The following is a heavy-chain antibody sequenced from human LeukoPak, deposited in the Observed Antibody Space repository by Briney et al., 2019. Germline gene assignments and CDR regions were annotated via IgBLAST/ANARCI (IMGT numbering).Heavy chain of an antibody. Sequence: GRSLRLSCVVSGFTFSNYAMHWVRQAPGKGLEWVTIISYDGSGKHYADSVKGRFTISRDNSKNTLYLQMNSLRADDTAVYYCAKAITRIAVAGTPGYMDVWGKGTTVTISS. J-gene: IGHJ6*03. CDR3: AKAITRIAVAGTPGYMDV. CDR1: GFTFSNYA. V-gene: IGHV3-30*18. CDR2: ISYDGSGK. D-gene: IGHD6-19*01.